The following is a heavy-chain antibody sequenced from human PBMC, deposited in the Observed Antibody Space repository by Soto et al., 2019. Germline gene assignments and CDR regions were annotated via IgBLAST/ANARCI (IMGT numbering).Heavy chain of an antibody. CDR3: AKGGWVYGDYSYFDY. Sequence: ASETLSLTCTVSGGSISSYYWSWIRQPPGKGLEWIGYIYYSGSTNYNPSLKSRVTISVDTSKNQFSLKMSSVTAADTAVYYCAKGGWVYGDYSYFDYWGQGTLVTSPQ. J-gene: IGHJ4*02. D-gene: IGHD4-17*01. V-gene: IGHV4-59*01. CDR1: GGSISSYY. CDR2: IYYSGST.